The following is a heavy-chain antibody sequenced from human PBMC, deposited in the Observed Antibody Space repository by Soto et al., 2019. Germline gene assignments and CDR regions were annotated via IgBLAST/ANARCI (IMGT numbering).Heavy chain of an antibody. J-gene: IGHJ6*02. CDR3: TRSMAAAGPDYYYHGMDV. CDR1: GFTFSGSA. CDR2: IRTKANSYAT. V-gene: IGHV3-73*01. Sequence: GGSLRLSCAASGFTFSGSAMHWVRQASGKGLEWVGRIRTKANSYATAYAASVKGRFTISRDDSSNTAYLQMSSLKTEDTAVYYCTRSMAAAGPDYYYHGMDVWGQGTTVTVSS. D-gene: IGHD6-13*01.